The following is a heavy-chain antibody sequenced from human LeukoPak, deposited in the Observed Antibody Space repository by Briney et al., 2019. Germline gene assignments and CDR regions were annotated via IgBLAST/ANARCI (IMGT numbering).Heavy chain of an antibody. CDR3: ASPGSSLTGGPI. Sequence: GGSLRLSCAASGFTFSYYGMHWVRQAPGKGLEWVAFIRFDGTNKHYADSVKGRFTISRDNARNSLYLQMNSLRAEDTAVYYCASPGSSLTGGPIWGQGSLVTVSS. V-gene: IGHV3-30*02. J-gene: IGHJ4*02. D-gene: IGHD3-9*01. CDR1: GFTFSYYG. CDR2: IRFDGTNK.